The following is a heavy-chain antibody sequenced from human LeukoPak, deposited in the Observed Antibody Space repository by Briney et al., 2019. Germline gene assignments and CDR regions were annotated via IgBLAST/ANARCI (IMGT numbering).Heavy chain of an antibody. V-gene: IGHV3-30*02. D-gene: IGHD1-26*01. CDR2: IHFNGTNK. Sequence: QPGGSLRLSCVISGFTLSHFGIHWLRQAPGKGLDWVAFIHFNGTNKNYADSVKGRFTVSRDNSKNTVYLQMSSLRGEDTAVYYCVRWDFVDYWGQGTLDAVSA. CDR1: GFTLSHFG. J-gene: IGHJ4*02. CDR3: VRWDFVDY.